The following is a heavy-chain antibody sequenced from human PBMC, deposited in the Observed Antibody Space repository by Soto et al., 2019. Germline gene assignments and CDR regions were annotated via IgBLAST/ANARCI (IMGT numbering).Heavy chain of an antibody. CDR2: SYSTGGT. J-gene: IGHJ6*03. D-gene: IGHD3-3*01. V-gene: IGHV3-66*01. CDR3: VRDFGWYFRSGYMDV. CDR1: GFILDRYT. Sequence: PGGSLRLSCATSGFILDRYTMGWVRQAPGKGLEWVAESYSTGGTEYADSVKGRFTIFRDKSKESLYLQMNSLRAEDTAVYYCVRDFGWYFRSGYMDVWGDGATVTVSS.